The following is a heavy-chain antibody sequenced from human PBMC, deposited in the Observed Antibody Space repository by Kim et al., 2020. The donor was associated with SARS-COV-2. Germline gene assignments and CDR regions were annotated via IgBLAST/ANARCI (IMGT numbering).Heavy chain of an antibody. Sequence: ASVKVSCKASGYTFTSYAMNWVRQAPGQGLEWMGWINTNTGNPTYAQGFTGRFVFSLDTSVSTAYLQISSLKAEDTAVYYCARGDILTGYSPWDYYYYVMDVWGQGTTVTVSS. J-gene: IGHJ6*02. CDR2: INTNTGNP. V-gene: IGHV7-4-1*02. D-gene: IGHD3-9*01. CDR3: ARGDILTGYSPWDYYYYVMDV. CDR1: GYTFTSYA.